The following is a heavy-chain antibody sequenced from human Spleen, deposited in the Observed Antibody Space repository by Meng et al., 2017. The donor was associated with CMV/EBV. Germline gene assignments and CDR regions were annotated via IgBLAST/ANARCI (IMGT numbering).Heavy chain of an antibody. Sequence: GESLKISCEASGLTFSNYAMNWVRQAPGKGLEWVSGISGRGGSTYYADSVKGLFTISRDNSKTTLYLHMDRLRVEDTAVYYCAREVPEQWLSTEYYFDFWGQGTRVTVSS. V-gene: IGHV3-23*01. D-gene: IGHD6-19*01. CDR3: AREVPEQWLSTEYYFDF. CDR1: GLTFSNYA. CDR2: ISGRGGST. J-gene: IGHJ4*02.